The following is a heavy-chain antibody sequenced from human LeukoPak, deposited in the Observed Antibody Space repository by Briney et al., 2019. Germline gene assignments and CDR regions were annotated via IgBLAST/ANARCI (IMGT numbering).Heavy chain of an antibody. CDR1: GGSISSSSYY. V-gene: IGHV4-39*01. CDR3: ARHRRGYDRGDFDY. CDR2: IYYSGST. D-gene: IGHD5-12*01. J-gene: IGHJ4*02. Sequence: PSETLSLTCTVSGGSISSSSYYWGWIRQPPGKGLEWIGSIYYSGSTYYNPSLKSRVTISVDTSKNQFSLKLSSVTAADTAVYYCARHRRGYDRGDFDYWGQGTLVTVSS.